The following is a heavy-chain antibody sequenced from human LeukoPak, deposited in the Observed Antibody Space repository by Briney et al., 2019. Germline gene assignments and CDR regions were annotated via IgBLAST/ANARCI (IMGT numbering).Heavy chain of an antibody. CDR1: GFTFSSYP. CDR2: ISGSGGST. CDR3: AKVEDYYGSGSYDDAFDI. V-gene: IGHV3-23*01. J-gene: IGHJ3*02. D-gene: IGHD3-10*01. Sequence: GGSLRLSCAASGFTFSSYPMSWVRQAPGKGLEWVSAISGSGGSTYYADSVKGRFTISRDNSKNTLYLQMNSLRAEDTAVYYCAKVEDYYGSGSYDDAFDIWGQGTMVTVSS.